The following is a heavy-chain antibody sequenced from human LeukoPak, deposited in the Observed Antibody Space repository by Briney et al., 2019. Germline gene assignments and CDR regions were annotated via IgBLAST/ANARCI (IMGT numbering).Heavy chain of an antibody. CDR2: MNPNSGNT. D-gene: IGHD1-1*01. Sequence: ASVKVSCKASGYTFTSYDINWVRQATGQGLEWMGWMNPNSGNTGYAQKFQGRVTMTRNTSISTAYMELSSLRSEDTAVYYCAGGFHERGTTGTGAYYFDYWGQGTLVTVFS. CDR1: GYTFTSYD. CDR3: AGGFHERGTTGTGAYYFDY. J-gene: IGHJ4*02. V-gene: IGHV1-8*01.